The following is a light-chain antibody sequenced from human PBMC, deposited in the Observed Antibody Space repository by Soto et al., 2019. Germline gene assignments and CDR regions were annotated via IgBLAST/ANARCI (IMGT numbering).Light chain of an antibody. CDR1: QSLSSRN. CDR2: GVS. CDR3: QQYDSSPRT. Sequence: ELVLTQSPGTLSLSPGERDTLSCRASQSLSSRNLAWYQQKPGQAPRPLIYGVSSRATGIPDRFSGSGSGTDFTLTISRLEPEDFAVYYCQQYDSSPRTCGQGTKVEIK. J-gene: IGKJ1*01. V-gene: IGKV3-20*01.